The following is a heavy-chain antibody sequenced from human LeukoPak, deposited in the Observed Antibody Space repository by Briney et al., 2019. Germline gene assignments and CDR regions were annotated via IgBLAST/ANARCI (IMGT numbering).Heavy chain of an antibody. CDR3: ARGTGYSSSWYVGLDY. Sequence: ASVKVSCKASGYTFTGYYMHWVRQAPGQGLEWMGWINPNSGGTNYAQKFQGRVTMTRDTSISTAYMELSSLRSEDTAVYYCARGTGYSSSWYVGLDYWGQGTLVTVSS. CDR2: INPNSGGT. CDR1: GYTFTGYY. V-gene: IGHV1-2*02. D-gene: IGHD6-13*01. J-gene: IGHJ4*02.